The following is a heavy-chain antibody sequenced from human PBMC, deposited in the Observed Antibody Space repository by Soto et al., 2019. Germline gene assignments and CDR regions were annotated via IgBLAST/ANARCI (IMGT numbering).Heavy chain of an antibody. CDR2: IYYSGST. V-gene: IGHV4-59*01. Sequence: SETLSLTCTVSGAPITINYWSWIRQAPGKGLEWIGYIYYSGSTTYNPSLKSRVTMSADTSKDQFSLKLNSVTAAATAVYYCARDAGGPYDHWGSGILVSVSS. J-gene: IGHJ4*01. D-gene: IGHD2-15*01. CDR3: ARDAGGPYDH. CDR1: GAPITINY.